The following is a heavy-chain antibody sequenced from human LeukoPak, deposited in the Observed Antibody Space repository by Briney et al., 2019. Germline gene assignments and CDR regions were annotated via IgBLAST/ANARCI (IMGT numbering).Heavy chain of an antibody. CDR3: AKDPIFSGSYGVFDY. V-gene: IGHV3-23*01. J-gene: IGHJ4*02. CDR1: RFTFSSCA. D-gene: IGHD1-26*01. Sequence: GGSLRLSCAASRFTFSSCAMSWVRQAPGKGLEWVSTIIDSGNSIYYADSVEGRFTISRDNSKNTLYLQMNSLRAGDTAVYYCAKDPIFSGSYGVFDYWGQGTLVTVSS. CDR2: IIDSGNSI.